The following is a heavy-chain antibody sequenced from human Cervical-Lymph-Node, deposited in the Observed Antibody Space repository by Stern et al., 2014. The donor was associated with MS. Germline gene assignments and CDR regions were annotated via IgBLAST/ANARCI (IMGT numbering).Heavy chain of an antibody. CDR1: GGSVSSGSYY. J-gene: IGHJ4*02. CDR2: IYYSGST. D-gene: IGHD6-13*01. Sequence: QVQLQESGPGLVKPSETLSLTCTVSGGSVSSGSYYWSWIRQPPGKGLEWIGYIYYSGSTNYNPSLKSRVTISVDTSKNQFSLKLSSVTAADTAVYYCARSSSSWHILLDYWGQGTLVTVSS. V-gene: IGHV4-61*01. CDR3: ARSSSSWHILLDY.